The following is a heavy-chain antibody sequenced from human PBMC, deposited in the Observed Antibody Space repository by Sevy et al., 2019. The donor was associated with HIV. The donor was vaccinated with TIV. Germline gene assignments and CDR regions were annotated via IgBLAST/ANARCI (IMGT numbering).Heavy chain of an antibody. CDR2: ISGSGGST. D-gene: IGHD3-22*01. Sequence: GGSLRLSCAASGFTFSSYSMNWVRQAPGKGLEWVSGISGSGGSTYFADSVRGRFTISRDNSKKTLRLQMNSLRVEDTALYYCASQGYYYDWAFDIWGQGTMVTVSS. CDR3: ASQGYYYDWAFDI. J-gene: IGHJ3*02. V-gene: IGHV3-23*01. CDR1: GFTFSSYS.